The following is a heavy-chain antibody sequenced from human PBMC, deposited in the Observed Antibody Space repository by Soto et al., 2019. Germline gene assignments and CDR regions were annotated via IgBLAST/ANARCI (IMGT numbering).Heavy chain of an antibody. J-gene: IGHJ4*02. CDR1: GGSISRYH. V-gene: IGHV4-59*08. D-gene: IGHD1-7*01. CDR3: ARKNYVEGLDY. Sequence: PETLSLTCTVSGGSISRYHWSWIRQPPGKGLEWIGYIYYSGSTNYNPSLKSRVTISVDTSKNQFSLRLSSVTAADTAVYYCARKNYVEGLDYWGQGTLVTVS. CDR2: IYYSGST.